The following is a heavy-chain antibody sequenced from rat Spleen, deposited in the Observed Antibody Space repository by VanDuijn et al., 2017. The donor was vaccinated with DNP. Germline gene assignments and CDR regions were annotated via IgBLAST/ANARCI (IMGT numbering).Heavy chain of an antibody. CDR3: ARRRLPYWYFDF. V-gene: IGHV1-43*01. D-gene: IGHD1-4*01. CDR1: GYTFTTYY. CDR2: INTGSGDT. J-gene: IGHJ1*01. Sequence: QVQLQQSGAELAKPGSSVKISCKASGYTFTTYYIGWIKQTTRQGLEYIGYINTGSGDTNFNEKFKGKATLTVDKSSSTAFMQLSSLTPDDSAVYYCARRRLPYWYFDFWGPGTMVTVSS.